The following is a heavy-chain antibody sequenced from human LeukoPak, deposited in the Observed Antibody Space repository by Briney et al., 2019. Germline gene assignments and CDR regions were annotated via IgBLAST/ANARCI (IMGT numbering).Heavy chain of an antibody. CDR1: GYTFTGYY. D-gene: IGHD2-2*01. J-gene: IGHJ6*03. V-gene: IGHV1-69*06. CDR3: ARSIVVVPAATALSYYMDV. CDR2: IIPIFGTA. Sequence: SVKVSCKASGYTFTGYYMHWVRQPPGQGLEWMGGIIPIFGTANYAQKFQGRVTITADKSTSTAYMELSSLRSEDTAVYYCARSIVVVPAATALSYYMDVWGKGTTVTVSS.